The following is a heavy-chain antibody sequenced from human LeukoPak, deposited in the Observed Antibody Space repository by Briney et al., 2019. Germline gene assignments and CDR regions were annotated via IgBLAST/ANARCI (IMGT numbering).Heavy chain of an antibody. D-gene: IGHD5-12*01. CDR3: ARDEVGGRVATIIVQDWFHP. CDR1: GYTFTSYG. CDR2: ISGYNGNT. J-gene: IGHJ5*02. V-gene: IGHV1-18*04. Sequence: ASVKVSCTASGYTFTSYGISWVRQAPGQGLEWMGWISGYNGNTKYAQKLQGRVTMTTDTSTSTAYMELRSLRSDDTAVYYCARDEVGGRVATIIVQDWFHPWGQGTLVTVSS.